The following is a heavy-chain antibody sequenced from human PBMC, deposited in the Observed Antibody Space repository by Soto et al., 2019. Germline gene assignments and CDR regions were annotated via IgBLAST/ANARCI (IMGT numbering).Heavy chain of an antibody. Sequence: QVQIQQWGAGLLKASETLSLTCAVYGGSFSGYYWSWIRQTPGKGLEWIGEINHSGSTNYNPSLKSRVTISVDTSKNQFSLKLSSVTAADTAVYYCARSGYDLGKHGFDSWGQGTLVTVSS. CDR2: INHSGST. CDR3: ARSGYDLGKHGFDS. V-gene: IGHV4-34*01. D-gene: IGHD5-12*01. J-gene: IGHJ4*02. CDR1: GGSFSGYY.